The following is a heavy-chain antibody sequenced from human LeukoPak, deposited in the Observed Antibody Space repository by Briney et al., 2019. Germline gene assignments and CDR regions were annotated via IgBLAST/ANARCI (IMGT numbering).Heavy chain of an antibody. CDR1: GGSISSYY. Sequence: SETLSLTCTVSGGSISSYYWSWIRQPPGKGLEWIGYIYYSGSTNYNPSLKSRVTISVDTSKNQFSLKLSSVTAADTAVYYCAAYYYDSGANWFDPWGQGTLVTVSS. J-gene: IGHJ5*02. CDR2: IYYSGST. CDR3: AAYYYDSGANWFDP. V-gene: IGHV4-59*01. D-gene: IGHD3-10*01.